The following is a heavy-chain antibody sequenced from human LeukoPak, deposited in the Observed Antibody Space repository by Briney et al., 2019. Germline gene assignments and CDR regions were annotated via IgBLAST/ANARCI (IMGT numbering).Heavy chain of an antibody. J-gene: IGHJ6*03. CDR1: GGTFSSYA. D-gene: IGHD3-10*01. CDR3: ARDGGSMVRGVIIPHYYYMDV. CDR2: IIPIFGTA. Sequence: SVKVSCKASGGTFSSYAISWVRQAPGQGLEWMGGIIPIFGTANYAQKFQGRVTITADKSTSTAYMELSSLRSEDTAVYYCARDGGSMVRGVIIPHYYYMDVWGKGTTVTVSS. V-gene: IGHV1-69*06.